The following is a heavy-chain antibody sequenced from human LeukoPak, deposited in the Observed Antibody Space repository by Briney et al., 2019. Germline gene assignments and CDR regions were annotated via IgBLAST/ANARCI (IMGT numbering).Heavy chain of an antibody. CDR3: ARQGDFWSGYPSDY. J-gene: IGHJ4*02. D-gene: IGHD3-3*01. Sequence: SETLSLTCTVSGGSISSSSYYWGWIRRPPGKGLDWIGSIYYSGSTCYNPSLKSRVTISVDTSKNQFSLKLSSVTAADTAVYYCARQGDFWSGYPSDYWGQGTLVAVSS. CDR1: GGSISSSSYY. CDR2: IYYSGST. V-gene: IGHV4-39*07.